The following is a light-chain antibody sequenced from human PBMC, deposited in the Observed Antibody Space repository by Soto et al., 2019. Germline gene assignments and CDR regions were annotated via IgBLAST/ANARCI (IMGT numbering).Light chain of an antibody. CDR1: SSDVGGYNY. Sequence: QSVLTQPASVSGSPGQSITISCTGTSSDVGGYNYVSWYQQHPGKAPKLMIYDVSNRPSGVSNRFSASKSGNTASLTISGLQAEDEADYYCSSYTSSSTLLLFGSGTKLTVL. CDR3: SSYTSSSTLLL. J-gene: IGLJ1*01. V-gene: IGLV2-14*01. CDR2: DVS.